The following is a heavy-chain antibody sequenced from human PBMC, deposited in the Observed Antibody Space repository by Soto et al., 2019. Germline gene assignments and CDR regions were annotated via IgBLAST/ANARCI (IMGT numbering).Heavy chain of an antibody. V-gene: IGHV4-31*03. D-gene: IGHD6-6*01. J-gene: IGHJ4*02. CDR1: GESISSGGYY. Sequence: SETLSLTCNVSGESISSGGYYWSWIRHHPGKGLEWIGYIYDSESAYYNPSLESRVTISMDTSKNHFAMRLSSVTGADTAVYYCARAASSSSAADYWGQGTLVTVSS. CDR3: ARAASSSSAADY. CDR2: IYDSESA.